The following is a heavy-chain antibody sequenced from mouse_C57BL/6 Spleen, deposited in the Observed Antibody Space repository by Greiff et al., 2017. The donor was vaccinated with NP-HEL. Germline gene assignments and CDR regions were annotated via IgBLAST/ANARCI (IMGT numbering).Heavy chain of an antibody. CDR3: ARSLTTGVGDY. CDR1: GFTFTDYY. V-gene: IGHV7-3*01. J-gene: IGHJ2*01. CDR2: IRNKANGYTT. D-gene: IGHD1-1*01. Sequence: EVKLMESGGGLVQPGGSLSLSCAASGFTFTDYYMSWVRQPPGKGLEWLGFIRNKANGYTTEYNASVKGRFTISRDNSPSILYLQMNAQRDEDSATCYCARSLTTGVGDYWGQGTTLTVSS.